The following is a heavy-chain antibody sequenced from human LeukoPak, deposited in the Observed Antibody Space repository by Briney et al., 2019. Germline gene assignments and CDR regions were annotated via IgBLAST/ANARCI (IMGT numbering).Heavy chain of an antibody. J-gene: IGHJ4*02. CDR2: ISNSGVKT. Sequence: GGSLRLSCAASGFTFDDYGMSWVRQAPGKGLEWVSAISNSGVKTYYTESVKGRFTISRHNSRNTVYLQMSSLRAEDTALYYCAKEMWFEEWDLLTIDQWGQGTLVTVSS. D-gene: IGHD1-26*01. V-gene: IGHV3-23*01. CDR3: AKEMWFEEWDLLTIDQ. CDR1: GFTFDDYG.